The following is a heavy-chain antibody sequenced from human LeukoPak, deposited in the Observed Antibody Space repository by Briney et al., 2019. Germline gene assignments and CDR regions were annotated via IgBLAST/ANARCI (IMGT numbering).Heavy chain of an antibody. V-gene: IGHV1-18*01. CDR2: ISAYNGAT. D-gene: IGHD6-13*01. CDR3: ARERYSSSWYSSSKIYYFDY. J-gene: IGHJ4*02. CDR1: GYSFSSYG. Sequence: ASVKVSCKASGYSFSSYGISWVRQAPGQGLEWMGWISAYNGATKYTQRFQTRVTMTTDTSTSTAYMELRSLRSDDTAVYYCARERYSSSWYSSSKIYYFDYWGQGTLVTVSS.